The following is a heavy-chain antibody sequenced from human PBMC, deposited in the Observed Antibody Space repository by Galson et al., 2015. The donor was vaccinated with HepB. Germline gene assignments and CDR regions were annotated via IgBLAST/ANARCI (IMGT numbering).Heavy chain of an antibody. Sequence: SLRLSCAASGFTFSSYAMHWVRQAPGKGLEWVAVISYDGSNKYYADSVKGRFTISRDNSKNTLYLEMNSLRAEDTAVYYCARDDNYYGSWRSGNWGHRTL. CDR1: GFTFSSYA. CDR3: ARDDNYYGSWRSGN. D-gene: IGHD3-10*01. J-gene: IGHJ4*01. V-gene: IGHV3-30*04. CDR2: ISYDGSNK.